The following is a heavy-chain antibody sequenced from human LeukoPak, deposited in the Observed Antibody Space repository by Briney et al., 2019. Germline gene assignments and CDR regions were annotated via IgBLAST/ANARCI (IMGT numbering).Heavy chain of an antibody. V-gene: IGHV3-9*01. CDR2: ISWNGGSI. CDR1: GFTFDNYA. Sequence: PGGSLRLSGAASGFTFDNYAMHWVRQIPGKGLEWVSGISWNGGSIAYADSVKGRFTISRDNAKNSLYLQMNSLRAEDTALYYCAKDLGGFSSTCDYWGQGTLVTVSS. CDR3: AKDLGGFSSTCDY. D-gene: IGHD2-2*01. J-gene: IGHJ4*02.